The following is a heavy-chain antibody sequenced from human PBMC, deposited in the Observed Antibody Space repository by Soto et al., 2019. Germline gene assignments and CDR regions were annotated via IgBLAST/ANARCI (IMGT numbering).Heavy chain of an antibody. V-gene: IGHV4-4*02. CDR2: IYHSGST. D-gene: IGHD4-17*01. J-gene: IGHJ2*01. CDR3: ARVLSYGDVHWYFDL. Sequence: QVQLQESGPGLVKPSGTLSLTCAVSGGSISSSNWWSWVRQPPGKGLEWIGEIYHSGSTNYNPSLESLVTIAVDKSQNQFSLKLSSVTAADTAVYYCARVLSYGDVHWYFDLWGRGTLVTVSS. CDR1: GGSISSSNW.